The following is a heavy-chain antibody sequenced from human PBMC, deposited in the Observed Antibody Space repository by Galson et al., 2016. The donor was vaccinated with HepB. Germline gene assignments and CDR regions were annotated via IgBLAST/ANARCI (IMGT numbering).Heavy chain of an antibody. V-gene: IGHV3-23*01. CDR3: AKDRRGIYGYDLVDY. D-gene: IGHD5-12*01. Sequence: SLRLSCAASGFTFNQFAMSWFRQAPGKGXXXVSXXXLLASTTYYXDSVXGRFVISGDNSQSTLLLQMNSLRADDTAVYYCAKDRRGIYGYDLVDYWGQGTLVTVSS. CDR2: XXLLASTT. CDR1: GFTFNQFA. J-gene: IGHJ4*02.